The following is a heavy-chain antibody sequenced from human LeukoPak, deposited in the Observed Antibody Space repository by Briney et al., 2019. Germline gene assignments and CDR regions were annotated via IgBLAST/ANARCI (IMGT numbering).Heavy chain of an antibody. D-gene: IGHD2-15*01. CDR1: GFTFSSYW. V-gene: IGHV3-7*01. J-gene: IGHJ4*02. CDR2: IKQDGSEK. Sequence: GGSLRLSCAASGFTFSSYWMSWVRQAPGKGLEWVANIKQDGSEKYYVDSVKGRFTISRDNAKNSLYLQMNSLRAEDTAVYYCARESYCSGGSCYYFDYWGQGTLVTVSS. CDR3: ARESYCSGGSCYYFDY.